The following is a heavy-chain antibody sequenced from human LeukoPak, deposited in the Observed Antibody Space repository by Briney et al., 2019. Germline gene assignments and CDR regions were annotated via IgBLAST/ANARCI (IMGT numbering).Heavy chain of an antibody. CDR1: GYTFTSYY. V-gene: IGHV1-69*13. D-gene: IGHD3-22*01. CDR2: IIPIFGTA. J-gene: IGHJ4*02. Sequence: SVKVSCKASGYTFTSYYMHWVRQAPGRGLEWMGGIIPIFGTANYAQKFQGRVTITADESTSTAYMELSSLRSEDTAVYYCAISYYYDSSGYYRSFDYWGQGTLVTVSS. CDR3: AISYYYDSSGYYRSFDY.